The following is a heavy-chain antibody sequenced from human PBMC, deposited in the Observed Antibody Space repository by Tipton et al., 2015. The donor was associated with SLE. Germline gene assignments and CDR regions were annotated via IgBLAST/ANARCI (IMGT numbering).Heavy chain of an antibody. Sequence: TLSLTCTVSGGSISGRDYHWTWIRQHPGKGLEWIGYIFYVGAVYYKPSLKSRATISVDTSKDQISLHLSSVTAADTAVYFCARFSLSGYYFDSWGQGILVRVSS. CDR1: GGSISGRDYH. V-gene: IGHV4-31*03. CDR3: ARFSLSGYYFDS. J-gene: IGHJ4*02. CDR2: IFYVGAV. D-gene: IGHD5-12*01.